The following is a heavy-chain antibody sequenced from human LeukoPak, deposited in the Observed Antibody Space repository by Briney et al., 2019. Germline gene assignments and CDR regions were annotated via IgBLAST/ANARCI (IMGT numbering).Heavy chain of an antibody. J-gene: IGHJ6*02. Sequence: GGSLRLSCAASGFTFSSYAMSWVRQAPGKGLEWVSYISSSSSTIYYADSVKGRFTISRDNAKNSLYLQMNSLRAEDTAVYYCARDDDFWRGPLHGMDVWGQGTTVTVSS. CDR3: ARDDDFWRGPLHGMDV. V-gene: IGHV3-48*01. D-gene: IGHD3-3*01. CDR2: ISSSSSTI. CDR1: GFTFSSYA.